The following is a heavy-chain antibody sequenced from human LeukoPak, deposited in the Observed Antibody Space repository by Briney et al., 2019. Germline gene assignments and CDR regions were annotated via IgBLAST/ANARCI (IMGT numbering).Heavy chain of an antibody. Sequence: ASMKVSCKASGYTFTSYYMHWVRQAPGQGLEWMGIINPSGGRTTYAQKSQGRVAMTSDTSTSTVYLELSGLISEDTAVYYCARDDSSGPQVYWGQGTLVIVSS. V-gene: IGHV1-46*01. J-gene: IGHJ4*02. CDR2: INPSGGRT. CDR1: GYTFTSYY. CDR3: ARDDSSGPQVY. D-gene: IGHD3-22*01.